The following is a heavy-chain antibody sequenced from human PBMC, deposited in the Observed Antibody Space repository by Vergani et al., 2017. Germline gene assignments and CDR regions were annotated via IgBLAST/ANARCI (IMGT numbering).Heavy chain of an antibody. J-gene: IGHJ5*01. CDR3: ARWGNEKRLDS. Sequence: EVQLVESGGGLVKPGGSLRLSCVASGFTFGSYSMNWVRQAPGKGLEWVSFISSSSSYRYYADSVKGRFTISRDNGEYSLLLQMNSLRPEDTAVYYCARWGNEKRLDSWGQGTLVTVSS. V-gene: IGHV3-21*01. CDR2: ISSSSSYR. D-gene: IGHD1-1*01. CDR1: GFTFGSYS.